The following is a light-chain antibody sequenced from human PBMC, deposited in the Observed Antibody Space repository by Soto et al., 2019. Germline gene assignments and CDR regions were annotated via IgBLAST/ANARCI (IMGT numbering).Light chain of an antibody. CDR3: QQRSSWPPFT. V-gene: IGKV3-11*01. CDR1: QSGSNY. Sequence: EIVLTQSPATLSFSPGERATLSCRASQSGSNYLVWYQQKPCQAPRLLIYDASNRATGIPARFSGSGSGTDFTLTISSLEPEDSAVYYCQQRSSWPPFTFGPGTKVHIQ. J-gene: IGKJ3*01. CDR2: DAS.